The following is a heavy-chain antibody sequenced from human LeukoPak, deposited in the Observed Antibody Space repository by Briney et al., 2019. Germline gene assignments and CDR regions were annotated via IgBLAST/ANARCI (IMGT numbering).Heavy chain of an antibody. Sequence: ASVKVSCKASGYSFTNYYMHWVRQAPGQGLEWMGIINLIGGSTRYAQKLQGRVTMTTDTSTSTAYMELRSLRSDDTAVYYCARDNWFDPWGQGTLVTVSS. CDR1: GYSFTNYY. J-gene: IGHJ5*02. CDR2: INLIGGST. V-gene: IGHV1-46*01. CDR3: ARDNWFDP.